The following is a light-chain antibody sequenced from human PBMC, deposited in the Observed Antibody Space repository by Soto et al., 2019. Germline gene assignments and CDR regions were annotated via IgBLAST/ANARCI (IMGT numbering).Light chain of an antibody. V-gene: IGLV2-14*01. J-gene: IGLJ1*01. CDR2: EVS. CDR3: NSHTSGDFRV. Sequence: QSVLTQPASVSGSPGQSITISCTGTSSDVGRYNHVSWHQHHPGKAPKLIISEVSNRPSGVSNRFSGSKSGYTASLTISGLQAEDEADYYCNSHTSGDFRVFGTGTKVTVL. CDR1: SSDVGRYNH.